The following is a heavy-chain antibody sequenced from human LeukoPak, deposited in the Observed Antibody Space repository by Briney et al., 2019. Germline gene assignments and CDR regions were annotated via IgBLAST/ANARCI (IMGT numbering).Heavy chain of an antibody. V-gene: IGHV3-30*18. D-gene: IGHD6-13*01. J-gene: IGHJ4*02. CDR3: AKGGVSDIGSWYGDYFDY. CDR1: GXTFSDYG. Sequence: GESLKLSCQASGXTFSDYGMHWVRQAPGKGLEWVAVVSADQSHKQYADSVKGRGTISRDNSKNTLYLQLNSLRSEDTAVYYCAKGGVSDIGSWYGDYFDYWGQGTLVTVSS. CDR2: VSADQSHK.